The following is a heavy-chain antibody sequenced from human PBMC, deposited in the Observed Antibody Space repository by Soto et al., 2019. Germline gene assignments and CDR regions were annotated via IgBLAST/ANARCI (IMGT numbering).Heavy chain of an antibody. CDR3: CGDTLFWGGYGMDV. CDR2: IKSKTDGGTT. Sequence: EVQLVESGGGLVKPGGSLRLSCAASGFTFSNAWMNWVRQAPGKGLEWVGRIKSKTDGGTTDYAAPVKGRFTISRDDSKNTMYLQMNSLKTEDTAVYYCCGDTLFWGGYGMDVWGQGTTVTVSS. CDR1: GFTFSNAW. D-gene: IGHD3-9*01. V-gene: IGHV3-15*07. J-gene: IGHJ6*02.